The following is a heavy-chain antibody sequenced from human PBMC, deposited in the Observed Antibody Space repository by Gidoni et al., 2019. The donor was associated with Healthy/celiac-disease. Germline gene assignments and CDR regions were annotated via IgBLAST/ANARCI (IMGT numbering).Heavy chain of an antibody. CDR3: ARGHYGDYNFDY. D-gene: IGHD4-17*01. V-gene: IGHV3-21*01. CDR1: GFTVSYSN. CDR2: SSGTSNLI. J-gene: IGHJ4*02. Sequence: EVQLVESGGGLVKPGGSLRLSCAASGFTVSYSNMNWVRQARGKGLEWVSTSSGTSNLIYYAGSVKGRCTISRDNAKNSLYLKMNSLRAEDTAVYHCARGHYGDYNFDYWGQGTLVTVSS.